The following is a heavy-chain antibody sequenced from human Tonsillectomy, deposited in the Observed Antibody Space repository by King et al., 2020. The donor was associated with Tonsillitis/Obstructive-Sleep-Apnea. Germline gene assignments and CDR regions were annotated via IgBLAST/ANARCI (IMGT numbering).Heavy chain of an antibody. D-gene: IGHD6-19*01. CDR1: GFTFSSYP. CDR3: AREHSSLDAFDI. J-gene: IGHJ3*02. V-gene: IGHV3-30*10. CDR2: ISSDGSDK. Sequence: VQLVESGGGVVQPGRSLRLSCAASGFTFSSYPMHCVRQAPGKGLEWVAVISSDGSDKYYTDSVKGRFTISRDKSKSTLYLQMNSLRAEDTAVYYCAREHSSLDAFDIWGQGTTVTVSS.